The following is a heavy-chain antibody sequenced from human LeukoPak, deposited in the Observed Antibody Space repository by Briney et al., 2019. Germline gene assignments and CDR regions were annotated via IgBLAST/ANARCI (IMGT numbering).Heavy chain of an antibody. D-gene: IGHD3-22*01. Sequence: TGGSLRLSCAASGFIFSNYAMSWVRQAPGKGLEWVSAISGSGGSTYYADSVKGRFTISRDNSKNTLYLQMNSLRAEDTAVYYCATFAYYDSSGYPRSDYFDYWGQGTLVTVSS. J-gene: IGHJ4*02. CDR1: GFIFSNYA. CDR3: ATFAYYDSSGYPRSDYFDY. V-gene: IGHV3-23*01. CDR2: ISGSGGST.